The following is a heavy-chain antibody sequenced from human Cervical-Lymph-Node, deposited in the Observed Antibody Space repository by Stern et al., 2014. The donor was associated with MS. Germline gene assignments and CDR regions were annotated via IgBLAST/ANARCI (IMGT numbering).Heavy chain of an antibody. J-gene: IGHJ3*02. CDR2: IIPIFATA. D-gene: IGHD3-22*01. Sequence: QVQLVQSGAEVKKPGSSVKVSCKASGGSFNTYTISWVRQAPGQGLDWMGGIIPIFATANYAQKFQGRVTITADESSTTAYMELSSLRSEDTAVYYCATRGYYDNNGLGAFDIWGQGTMVTVSS. V-gene: IGHV1-69*01. CDR3: ATRGYYDNNGLGAFDI. CDR1: GGSFNTYT.